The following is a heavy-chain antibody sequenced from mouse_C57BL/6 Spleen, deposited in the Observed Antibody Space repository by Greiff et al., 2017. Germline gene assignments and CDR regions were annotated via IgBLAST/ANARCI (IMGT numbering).Heavy chain of an antibody. Sequence: EVKLVESGGGLAQPGGSLSLSCAASGFTFTDYYMSWVRQPPGKALAWLGFIRNKANGYSTDYSASVKGRLTISRDNYQRILYLQMNDLRAEDSATCYCARWGNLAWFAYWGQGTLVTVSA. V-gene: IGHV7-3*01. CDR3: ARWGNLAWFAY. D-gene: IGHD2-1*01. J-gene: IGHJ3*01. CDR1: GFTFTDYY. CDR2: IRNKANGYST.